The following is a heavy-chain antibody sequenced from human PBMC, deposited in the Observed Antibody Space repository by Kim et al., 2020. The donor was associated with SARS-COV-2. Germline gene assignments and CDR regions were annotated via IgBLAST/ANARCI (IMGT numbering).Heavy chain of an antibody. Sequence: ASVKVSCKASGYTFTSYGISWVRQAPGQGLEWMGWISAYNGNTNYAQKLQGRVTMTTDTSTSTAYMELRSLRSDDTAVYYCARGWQQLVLLGPQDWYFDLWGRGTLVTVSS. CDR1: GYTFTSYG. CDR2: ISAYNGNT. J-gene: IGHJ2*01. CDR3: ARGWQQLVLLGPQDWYFDL. V-gene: IGHV1-18*04. D-gene: IGHD6-13*01.